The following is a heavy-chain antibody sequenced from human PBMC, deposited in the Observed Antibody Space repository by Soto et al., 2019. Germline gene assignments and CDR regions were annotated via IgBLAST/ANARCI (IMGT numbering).Heavy chain of an antibody. CDR1: GGTFSSYA. CDR2: IIPIFGTA. D-gene: IGHD3-9*01. V-gene: IGHV1-69*01. CDR3: ARAVTDILNVYYTQFDY. J-gene: IGHJ4*02. Sequence: QVQLVQSGAEVKKPGSSVKVSCKASGGTFSSYAISWLRQAPGQGLEWMGGIIPIFGTANYAQKFQGRVTITADESTSTAYMELRSLRSDYTAVYYCARAVTDILNVYYTQFDYWGQGTLVTVSS.